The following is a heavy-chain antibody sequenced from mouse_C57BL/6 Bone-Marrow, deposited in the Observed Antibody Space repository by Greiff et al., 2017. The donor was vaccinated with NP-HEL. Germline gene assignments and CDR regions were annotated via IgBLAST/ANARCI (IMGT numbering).Heavy chain of an antibody. CDR2: IDPNSGGT. CDR1: GYTFTSYW. CDR3: ARDYSNSPYYAMDY. V-gene: IGHV1-72*01. D-gene: IGHD2-5*01. J-gene: IGHJ4*01. Sequence: QVQLQQPGAELVKPGASVKLSCKASGYTFTSYWMHWVKQRPGRGLEWIGRIDPNSGGTKYNEKFKSKATLTVDKPSSTAYMQLISLTSEDSAVYYCARDYSNSPYYAMDYWGQGTSVTVSS.